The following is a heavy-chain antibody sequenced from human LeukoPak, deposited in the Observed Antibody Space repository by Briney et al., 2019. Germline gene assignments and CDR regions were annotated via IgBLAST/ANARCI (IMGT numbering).Heavy chain of an antibody. CDR2: INPNSGGT. CDR1: GYTFTGYY. J-gene: IGHJ4*02. D-gene: IGHD3-10*01. CDR3: ARAVGYGSGTYRQYFFDY. V-gene: IGHV1-2*02. Sequence: ASVKVSCKASGYTFTGYYMHWVRQAPAQGLEWMGWINPNSGGTNYAQHFQGRVTMSRDTSISTAYMDLSRLRSDDTAVYYCARAVGYGSGTYRQYFFDYWGQGTLVTVSS.